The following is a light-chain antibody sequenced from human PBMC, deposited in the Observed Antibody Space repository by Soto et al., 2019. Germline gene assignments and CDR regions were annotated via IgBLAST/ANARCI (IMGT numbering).Light chain of an antibody. CDR3: HQYGNSPLT. CDR1: QTVRSSF. V-gene: IGKV3-20*01. CDR2: GAS. J-gene: IGKJ4*01. Sequence: EIVLTQSLGTLPLSPGERATLYCSASQTVRSSFLAWYQQKPGQAPRLFIYGASRRVTGIPDRFSGSGSETDFTLTISRLEPEDFAVYYCHQYGNSPLTFGGGTKVDIK.